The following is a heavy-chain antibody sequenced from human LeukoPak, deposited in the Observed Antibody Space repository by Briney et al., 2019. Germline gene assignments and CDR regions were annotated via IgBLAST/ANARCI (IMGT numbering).Heavy chain of an antibody. CDR2: ISAYNGNT. CDR3: ARSGGSRISRVEWGPEGPVSDYYYYYMDV. J-gene: IGHJ6*03. CDR1: GYTFTSYG. Sequence: ASVKVSCKASGYTFTSYGISWARQAPGQGLEWMGWISAYNGNTNYAQKLQGRVTMTTDTSTSTAYMELRSLRSDGTAVYYCARSGGSRISRVEWGPEGPVSDYYYYYMDVWGKGTTVTVSS. V-gene: IGHV1-18*01. D-gene: IGHD1-26*01.